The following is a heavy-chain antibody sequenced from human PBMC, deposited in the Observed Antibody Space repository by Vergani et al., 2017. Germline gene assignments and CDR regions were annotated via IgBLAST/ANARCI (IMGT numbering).Heavy chain of an antibody. CDR1: GFSFSSYS. Sequence: EVQLVESGGGLVHPGGSLRLSCAASGFSFSSYSVNWVRQAPGKGLEWVSYISTTSINYADSVKGRFTISRDNAKKSLYLQMNSLRVEDTAVYYCARVGRAGNDAFDIWGQGTMVTVSS. CDR2: ISTTSI. CDR3: ARVGRAGNDAFDI. D-gene: IGHD6-19*01. V-gene: IGHV3-48*01. J-gene: IGHJ3*02.